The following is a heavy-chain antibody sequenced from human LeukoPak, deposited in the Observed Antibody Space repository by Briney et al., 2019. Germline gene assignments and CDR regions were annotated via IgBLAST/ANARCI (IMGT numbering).Heavy chain of an antibody. CDR3: ARKNYFASGSYSDFDF. V-gene: IGHV1-3*04. CDR1: GYTFTSNP. CDR2: INTVNGDT. D-gene: IGHD3-10*01. J-gene: IGHJ4*02. Sequence: ASVKVSCKASGYTFTSNPMYWMRQAPGQGLEWMGWINTVNGDTKCSQNFQGRITITRDTSAGTAYMELSGLGSEDTAVYYCARKNYFASGSYSDFDFWGQGTLVTVSS.